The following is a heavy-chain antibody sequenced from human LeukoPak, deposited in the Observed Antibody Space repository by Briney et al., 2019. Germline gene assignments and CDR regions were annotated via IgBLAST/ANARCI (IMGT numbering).Heavy chain of an antibody. V-gene: IGHV1-18*01. CDR3: ARDENYYGSGSYYWFDP. CDR1: GYTFTSYG. CDR2: ISAYNGNT. Sequence: GASVKVSCKASGYTFTSYGISWVRQAPGRGLEWMGWISAYNGNTNYAQKLQGRVTMTTDTSTSTAYMELRSLRSDDTAVYYCARDENYYGSGSYYWFDPWGQGTLVTVSS. J-gene: IGHJ5*02. D-gene: IGHD3-10*01.